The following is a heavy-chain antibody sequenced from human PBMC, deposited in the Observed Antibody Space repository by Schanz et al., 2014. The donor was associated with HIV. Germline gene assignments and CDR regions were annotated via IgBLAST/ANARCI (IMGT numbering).Heavy chain of an antibody. CDR1: GGSFSGNV. CDR3: ARVIGGSGSYWPFDY. V-gene: IGHV4-34*11. CDR2: FYDSGST. Sequence: QVRLQQWGAGLLKPSETLSLTCAVYGGSFSGNVWSWIRQAPGKGLEWIGYFYDSGSTNYNPSLKSRVTISGDTSKNQFYLKLRSVTATDTAVYYCARVIGGSGSYWPFDYWGQGALVTVSS. J-gene: IGHJ4*02. D-gene: IGHD3-10*01.